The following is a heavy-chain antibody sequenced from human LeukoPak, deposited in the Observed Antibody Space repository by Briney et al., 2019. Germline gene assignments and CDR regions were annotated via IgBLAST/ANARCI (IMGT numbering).Heavy chain of an antibody. CDR1: GGSISSYY. CDR3: ARDFRSGWPPV. Sequence: SETLSLTCTVSGGSISSYYWSWIRQPPGKGLEWIGYIYYSGGTNYNPSLKSRVTISVDTSKNQFSLKLSSVTAADTAVYYCARDFRSGWPPVWGQGTLVTVSS. J-gene: IGHJ4*02. D-gene: IGHD6-19*01. V-gene: IGHV4-59*01. CDR2: IYYSGGT.